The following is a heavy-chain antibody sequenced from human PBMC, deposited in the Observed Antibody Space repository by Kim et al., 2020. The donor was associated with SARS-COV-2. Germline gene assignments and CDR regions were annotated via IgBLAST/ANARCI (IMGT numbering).Heavy chain of an antibody. CDR2: IWYDGSNK. D-gene: IGHD3-3*01. V-gene: IGHV3-33*06. Sequence: GGSLRLSCAASGFTFSSYAMHWVRQAPGKGLEWVAVIWYDGSNKYYADSVKGRFTISRDNSKNTLYLQMNSLRAEDTAVYYCAKEVSSDFWNTGGMDVWGQGTTVTVSS. CDR3: AKEVSSDFWNTGGMDV. CDR1: GFTFSSYA. J-gene: IGHJ6*02.